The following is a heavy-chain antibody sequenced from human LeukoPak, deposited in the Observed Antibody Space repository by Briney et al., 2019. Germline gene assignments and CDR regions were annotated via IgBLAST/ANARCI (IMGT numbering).Heavy chain of an antibody. V-gene: IGHV3-21*04. CDR2: ISSSSSYI. D-gene: IGHD1-26*01. Sequence: GGSLRLSCAASGFTFSSYSMNWVRQAPGKGLEWVSSISSSSSYIYYADSVKGRFTISRDNAKNSLYLQMNSLRAEDTAVYYCAKCPRGGSYWVYFDYWGQGTLVTVSS. CDR1: GFTFSSYS. CDR3: AKCPRGGSYWVYFDY. J-gene: IGHJ4*02.